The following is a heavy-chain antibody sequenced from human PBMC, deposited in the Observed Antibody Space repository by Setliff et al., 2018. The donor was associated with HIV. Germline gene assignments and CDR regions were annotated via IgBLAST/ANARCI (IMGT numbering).Heavy chain of an antibody. Sequence: SETLSLTCTVSGGSISSSGTGYNWGWVRQAPGGGLEWIGSVYYSGSTYYNPSLKSRVTIALDTSKNQLSLRLTSMTAADKAVYYCARSHPDTIFVVVIFDYWGQGKMVTVSS. V-gene: IGHV4-39*01. CDR3: ARSHPDTIFVVVIFDY. D-gene: IGHD3-3*01. CDR1: GGSISSSGTGYN. J-gene: IGHJ4*02. CDR2: VYYSGST.